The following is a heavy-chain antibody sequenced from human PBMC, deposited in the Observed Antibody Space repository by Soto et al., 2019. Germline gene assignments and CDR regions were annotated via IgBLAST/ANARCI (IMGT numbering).Heavy chain of an antibody. Sequence: PSETLSLTCAVYGGSFSGYYWSWIRQPPGKGLEWIGEINHSGSTNYNPSLKSRVTISVDTSKNQFSLKLSSVTAADTAVYYCARVLRFLSGFDYLGQGNLVTGS. CDR2: INHSGST. D-gene: IGHD3-3*01. CDR3: ARVLRFLSGFDY. V-gene: IGHV4-34*01. CDR1: GGSFSGYY. J-gene: IGHJ4*02.